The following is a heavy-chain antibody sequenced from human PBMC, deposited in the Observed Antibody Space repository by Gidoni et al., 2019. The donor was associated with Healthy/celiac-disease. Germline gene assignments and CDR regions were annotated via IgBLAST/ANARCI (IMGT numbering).Heavy chain of an antibody. CDR1: GFPFSSYA. J-gene: IGHJ3*02. Sequence: QVQLVESGGGVVQPGGSLRLPCAAPGFPFSSYAMDWVRKAPGKGLGWVPVISYDGSNKYYADSVKGRFTISRDNSKNTLYLQMNSLRAEDTAVYYCARGEMATIGAFDIWGQGTMVTVSS. V-gene: IGHV3-30-3*01. CDR2: ISYDGSNK. D-gene: IGHD5-12*01. CDR3: ARGEMATIGAFDI.